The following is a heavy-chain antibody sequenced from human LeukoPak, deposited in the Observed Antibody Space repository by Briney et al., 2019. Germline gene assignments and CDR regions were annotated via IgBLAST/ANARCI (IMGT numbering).Heavy chain of an antibody. V-gene: IGHV3-30*18. J-gene: IGHJ3*02. CDR2: ISYDGSNK. CDR1: GFTFSSYS. Sequence: GGSLRLSCAASGFTFSSYSMNWVRQAPGKGLEWVAVISYDGSNKYYADSVKGRFTISRDNSKNTLYLQMNSLRAEDTAVYYCAKITAMIVVVITPEYAFDIWGQGTMVTVSS. D-gene: IGHD3-22*01. CDR3: AKITAMIVVVITPEYAFDI.